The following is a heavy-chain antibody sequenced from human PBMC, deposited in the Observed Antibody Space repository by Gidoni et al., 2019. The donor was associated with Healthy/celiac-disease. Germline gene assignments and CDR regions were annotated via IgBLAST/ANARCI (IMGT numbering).Heavy chain of an antibody. D-gene: IGHD1-20*01. J-gene: IGHJ6*02. CDR2: ISCRGGST. V-gene: IGHV3-23*01. Sequence: EVQLLESGGGLVQPGGSLRRSCSYPGFSFSSYAMSWVRPAPGKGLEWVSAISCRGGSTYYADSVKGRFTISRDNSKNTLYLQMNSLRAEDTAVYYCAKGITGTYYYYYGMDVWGQGTTVTVSS. CDR3: AKGITGTYYYYYGMDV. CDR1: GFSFSSYA.